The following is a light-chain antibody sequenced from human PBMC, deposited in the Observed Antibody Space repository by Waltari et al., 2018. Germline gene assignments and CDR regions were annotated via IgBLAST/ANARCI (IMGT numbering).Light chain of an antibody. CDR3: VQGIAFPPS. J-gene: IGKJ2*03. CDR2: AAS. CDR1: QTLLHSSGYTY. V-gene: IGKV2-40*01. Sequence: DIVMTQTPLSLPITPGEPASISCRASQTLLHSSGYTYMHWFLQRPGHSPQLLIYAASNRASGVPDRFSGSGSGTDFTLKISKVEAEDIGVYYCVQGIAFPPSFGQGTKVEIK.